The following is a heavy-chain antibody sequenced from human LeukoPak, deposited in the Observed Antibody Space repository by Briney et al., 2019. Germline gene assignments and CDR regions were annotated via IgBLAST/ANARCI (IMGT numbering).Heavy chain of an antibody. CDR2: IIPIFGTA. CDR3: ARVFRPIFPPGGNWFDP. CDR1: GGTFSSYA. J-gene: IGHJ5*02. V-gene: IGHV1-69*01. Sequence: SVKVSCKXSGGTFSSYAISWVRQAPGQGLEWMGGIIPIFGTANYAQKFQGRVTITADESTSTAYMELSSLRSEDTAVYYCARVFRPIFPPGGNWFDPWGQGTLVTVSS. D-gene: IGHD3-3*01.